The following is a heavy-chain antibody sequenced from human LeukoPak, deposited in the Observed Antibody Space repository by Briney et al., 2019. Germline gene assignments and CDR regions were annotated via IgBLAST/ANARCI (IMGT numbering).Heavy chain of an antibody. CDR1: GGSISSYY. D-gene: IGHD6-13*01. CDR3: ARVKIAAANWFDP. CDR2: IYYSGST. V-gene: IGHV4-59*08. Sequence: PSETLSLTCTVSGGSISSYYWRWIRQPPGKGRELIWYIYYSGSTNYTPSLKSRVTISVATSKNQFSLKLSSVTAADTAVYYCARVKIAAANWFDPWGQGTLVTVSS. J-gene: IGHJ5*02.